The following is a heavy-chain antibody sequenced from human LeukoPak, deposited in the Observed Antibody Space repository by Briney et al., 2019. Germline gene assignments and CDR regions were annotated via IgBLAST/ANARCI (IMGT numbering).Heavy chain of an antibody. CDR1: GGTFSSYA. CDR3: AREGGIAAAGIPMYYYYGMDV. J-gene: IGHJ6*02. Sequence: GSSVTVSCKASGGTFSSYAISWVRQAPGQGLEWMGWISAYNGNTNYAQKLQGRVTMTTDTSTSTAYMELRSLRSDDTAVYYCAREGGIAAAGIPMYYYYGMDVWGQGTTVTVSS. D-gene: IGHD6-13*01. CDR2: ISAYNGNT. V-gene: IGHV1-18*01.